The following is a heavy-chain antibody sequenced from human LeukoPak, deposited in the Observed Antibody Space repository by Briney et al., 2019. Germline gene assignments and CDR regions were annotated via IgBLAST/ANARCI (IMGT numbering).Heavy chain of an antibody. Sequence: GGSLRLSCAAPGFTFSSYAMSWVRQAPGKGLEWVSAISGSGGSTYYADSVKGRFTISRDNSKNTLYLQMNSLRAEDTAVYYCAKARGYSYGSPFDYWGQGTLVTVSS. CDR3: AKARGYSYGSPFDY. CDR1: GFTFSSYA. V-gene: IGHV3-23*01. D-gene: IGHD5-18*01. CDR2: ISGSGGST. J-gene: IGHJ4*02.